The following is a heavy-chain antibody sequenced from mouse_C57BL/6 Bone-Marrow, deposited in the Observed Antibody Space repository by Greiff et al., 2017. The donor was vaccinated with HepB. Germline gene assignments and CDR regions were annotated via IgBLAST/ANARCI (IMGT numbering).Heavy chain of an antibody. CDR1: GYTSTSYW. CDR2: IHPNSGST. J-gene: IGHJ4*01. CDR3: ASSQPYYAMDD. V-gene: IGHV1-64*01. D-gene: IGHD6-2*01. Sequence: QVQLQQPGAELVKPGASVKLSCKASGYTSTSYWMPWVKQRPGQGLEWIGMIHPNSGSTNYNEKFKSKATLTVDKASSTAYMPLSSLTSEDSAVYYCASSQPYYAMDDWGQGTSVTVSS.